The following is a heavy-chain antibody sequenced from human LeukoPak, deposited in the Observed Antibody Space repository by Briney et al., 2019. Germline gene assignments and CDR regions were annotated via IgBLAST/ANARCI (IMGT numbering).Heavy chain of an antibody. V-gene: IGHV1-18*01. CDR1: GYKFKNYG. J-gene: IGHJ4*02. CDR3: ARDRSNSDF. Sequence: ASVKVSCKTSGYKFKNYGISWVRQAPGQGLEWKGWVRADNGKTDYTQKFQDRVTMTADTSTNTAYMELRSLRSDDTAVYYCARDRSNSDFWGQGTLVTVS. D-gene: IGHD4-11*01. CDR2: VRADNGKT.